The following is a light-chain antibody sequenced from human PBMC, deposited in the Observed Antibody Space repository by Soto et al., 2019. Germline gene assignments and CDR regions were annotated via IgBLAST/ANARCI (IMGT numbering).Light chain of an antibody. V-gene: IGKV1-39*01. CDR3: QKSASIPYT. J-gene: IGKJ2*01. Sequence: DIQMTQSPSSLSASVGDRVTITCRASQTISTYLNWYQQNPGKAPQLLIYAASNLQTGVPSRFSGSGSVRDFTLTISSLQSEEFGTDYCQKSASIPYTFGQGTKLEIK. CDR1: QTISTY. CDR2: AAS.